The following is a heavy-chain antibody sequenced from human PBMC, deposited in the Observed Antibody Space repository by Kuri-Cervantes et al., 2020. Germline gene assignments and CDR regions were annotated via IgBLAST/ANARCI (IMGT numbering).Heavy chain of an antibody. CDR2: IYYTGST. CDR1: GGSIRSYS. J-gene: IGHJ4*02. Sequence: SETLSLTCTVSGGSIRSYSWNWIRQSPGKGLEWIGSIYYTGSTNYNPPLKSRVTISVDTSKDQFSLKLSSVTAADTAVYYCARAGEQFLEWFSYFDYWGQGTLVTVSS. D-gene: IGHD3-3*01. V-gene: IGHV4-59*01. CDR3: ARAGEQFLEWFSYFDY.